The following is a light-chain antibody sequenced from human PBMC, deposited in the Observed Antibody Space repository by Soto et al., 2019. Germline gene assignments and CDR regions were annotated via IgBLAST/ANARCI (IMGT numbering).Light chain of an antibody. CDR2: EDN. Sequence: NFMLTQPHSVSESPGKTVAISCTGSSGRIASNYVQWYQQRPGSAPTTVIYEDNQRPSGVPDRFSGSIDISSNSASLTISGLKTEDEADYYCQSYDSTNWVFGGGTKLTVL. CDR3: QSYDSTNWV. CDR1: SGRIASNY. V-gene: IGLV6-57*02. J-gene: IGLJ3*02.